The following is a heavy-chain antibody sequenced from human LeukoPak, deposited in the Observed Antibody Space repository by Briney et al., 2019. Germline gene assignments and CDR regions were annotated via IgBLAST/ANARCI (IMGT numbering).Heavy chain of an antibody. D-gene: IGHD5-24*01. Sequence: GGSLRLSCAASGFTFSSYAMHWVRQAPGKGLGYVSAITTTGDNTYYADSVKGRFTISRDNSKNMLYLQMGSLRAEDTAVYYCARAGRDGYKIGSFDYWGQGTLVTVSS. CDR2: ITTTGDNT. J-gene: IGHJ4*02. CDR1: GFTFSSYA. CDR3: ARAGRDGYKIGSFDY. V-gene: IGHV3-64*02.